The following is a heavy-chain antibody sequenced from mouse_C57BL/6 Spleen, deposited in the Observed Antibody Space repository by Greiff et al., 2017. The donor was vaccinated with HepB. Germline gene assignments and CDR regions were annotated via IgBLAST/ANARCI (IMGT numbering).Heavy chain of an antibody. D-gene: IGHD3-2*02. Sequence: VQLKESGGDLVKPGGSLKLSCAASGFTFSSYGMSWVRQTPDKRLEWVATISSGGSYTYYPDSVKGRFTISRDNAKNTLYLQMSSLKSEDTAMYYCARQAQATAMDYWGQGTSVTVSS. CDR1: GFTFSSYG. CDR3: ARQAQATAMDY. V-gene: IGHV5-6*01. J-gene: IGHJ4*01. CDR2: ISSGGSYT.